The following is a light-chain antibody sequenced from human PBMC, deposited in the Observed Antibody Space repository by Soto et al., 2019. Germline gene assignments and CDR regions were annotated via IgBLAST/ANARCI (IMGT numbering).Light chain of an antibody. Sequence: QSALTQPASVSGSPGQSITISCTGTSSDVGGYNYVSWYQHHPGKAPKLMIYEVSNRPSGFSNRFSGSKSGNTASLTISGLQAEDEADYYCNSFTSSTTDVFGTGTQLTVL. V-gene: IGLV2-14*01. CDR3: NSFTSSTTDV. J-gene: IGLJ1*01. CDR2: EVS. CDR1: SSDVGGYNY.